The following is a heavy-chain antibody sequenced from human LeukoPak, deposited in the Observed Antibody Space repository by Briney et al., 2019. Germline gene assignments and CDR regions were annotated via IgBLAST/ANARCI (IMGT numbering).Heavy chain of an antibody. CDR1: GGSISSYY. CDR2: IYYSGST. CDR3: ARARDCSSTSCYGVYYYYMDV. V-gene: IGHV4-59*01. D-gene: IGHD2-2*01. Sequence: SETLSLTCTVSGGSISSYYWSWIRQPPGKGLEWIGYIYYSGSTNYNPSLKSRVTISVDTSKNQFSLKLSSVTAADTAVYYCARARDCSSTSCYGVYYYYMDVWGKGTTVTISS. J-gene: IGHJ6*03.